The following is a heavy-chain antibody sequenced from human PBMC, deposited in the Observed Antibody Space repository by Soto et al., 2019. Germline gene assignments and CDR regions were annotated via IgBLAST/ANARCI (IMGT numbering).Heavy chain of an antibody. D-gene: IGHD6-25*01. CDR2: IYYTGST. V-gene: IGHV4-59*01. J-gene: IGHJ4*02. Sequence: SETLSLTCTVSGVSINNYYWTWIRQPPGKRLEWIGAIYYTGSTTYNPSLRSRVTFSVDTSKNQFSLSLTSVTAEDTAVYFCAKVVSGGQLDYWGQGTLVTVSA. CDR3: AKVVSGGQLDY. CDR1: GVSINNYY.